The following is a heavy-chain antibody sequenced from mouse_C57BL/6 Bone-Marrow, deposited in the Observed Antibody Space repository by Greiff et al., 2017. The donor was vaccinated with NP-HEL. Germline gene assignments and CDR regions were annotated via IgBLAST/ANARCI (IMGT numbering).Heavy chain of an antibody. CDR2: INPNNGGT. J-gene: IGHJ4*01. Sequence: EVKLMESGPELVKPGASVKIPCKASGYTFTDYNMDWVKQSHGKSLEWIGDINPNNGGTIYNQKFKGKATLTVDKSSSTAYMELRSLTSEDTAVYYCARERTRQGDYYAMDYWGQGTSVTVSS. CDR1: GYTFTDYN. V-gene: IGHV1-18*01. CDR3: ARERTRQGDYYAMDY.